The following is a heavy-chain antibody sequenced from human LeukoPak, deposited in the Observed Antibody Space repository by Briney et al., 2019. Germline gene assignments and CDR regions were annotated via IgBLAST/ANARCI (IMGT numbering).Heavy chain of an antibody. J-gene: IGHJ5*02. CDR2: IYTSGST. CDR3: ARCSGNGYDYSWFDP. CDR1: SGFLSTYY. D-gene: IGHD5-12*01. Sequence: PSETLALTCTASSGFLSTYYWIWIRQPAGKGLEWIGRIYTSGSTNYDPSLQSRVTMSVDASKNQFSLKLSSVTAADTAVYYCARCSGNGYDYSWFDPWGQGTLVTVSS. V-gene: IGHV4-4*07.